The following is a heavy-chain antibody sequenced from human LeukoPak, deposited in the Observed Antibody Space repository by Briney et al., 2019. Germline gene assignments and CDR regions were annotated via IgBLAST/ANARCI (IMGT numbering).Heavy chain of an antibody. CDR3: ASPRAGTSSQYFQY. J-gene: IGHJ1*01. CDR1: GLIFSRYA. Sequence: PGRSLRLSCAASGLIFSRYAIHWVRQAPGAGLEWVAVISFDGSDKYYADSVKGRFTISRDNSQNTLYLQMNSLRPEDTAVYYCASPRAGTSSQYFQYWGQGTLVTVSS. V-gene: IGHV3-30*04. CDR2: ISFDGSDK. D-gene: IGHD4-17*01.